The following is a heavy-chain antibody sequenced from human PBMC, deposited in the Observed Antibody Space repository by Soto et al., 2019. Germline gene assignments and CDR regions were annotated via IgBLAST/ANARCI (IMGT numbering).Heavy chain of an antibody. CDR2: ISYDGSNK. Sequence: GGSLRLSCAASGFTFSSYAMHWVRQAPGKGLEWVAVISYDGSNKYYADSVKGRFTISRDNSKNTLYLQMNSLRAEDTAVYYCAREYSGSYFFGWCDYWGQGTLVTVSS. CDR3: AREYSGSYFFGWCDY. J-gene: IGHJ4*02. CDR1: GFTFSSYA. D-gene: IGHD1-26*01. V-gene: IGHV3-30-3*01.